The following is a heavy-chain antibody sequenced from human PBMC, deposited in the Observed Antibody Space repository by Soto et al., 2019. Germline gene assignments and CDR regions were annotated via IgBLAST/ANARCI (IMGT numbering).Heavy chain of an antibody. CDR1: GLTFGNTW. CDR3: TRGGYMHAFDM. Sequence: EVQVVESGGGLVQLGGSLSLPCAASGLTFGNTWMHWVRQAPGKGLVWVSRVNNDGSGTIYADSVKGRFTISRDNAKNTVYLEMNSLRAEDTALYFCTRGGYMHAFDMWGQGTTVTVSS. V-gene: IGHV3-74*01. D-gene: IGHD6-13*01. J-gene: IGHJ3*02. CDR2: VNNDGSGT.